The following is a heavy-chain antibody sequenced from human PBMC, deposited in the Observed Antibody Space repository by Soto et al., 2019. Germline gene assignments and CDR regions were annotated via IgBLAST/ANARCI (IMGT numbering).Heavy chain of an antibody. J-gene: IGHJ3*02. CDR3: AKGKGTGVTRVGAFDI. Sequence: EVQLLESGGGLVQPGGSLRLSCAASGFTFSKYAMSWVRQAPGKGLDWVSGISDSGVTTDSADSVKGRFTISRDNSKNTLYLQMNSVRAEDTAVYYCAKGKGTGVTRVGAFDIWGQGTMVTVSS. D-gene: IGHD1-1*01. CDR1: GFTFSKYA. CDR2: ISDSGVTT. V-gene: IGHV3-23*01.